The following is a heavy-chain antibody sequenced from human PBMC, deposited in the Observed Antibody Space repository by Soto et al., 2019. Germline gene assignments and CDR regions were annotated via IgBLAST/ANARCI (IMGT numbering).Heavy chain of an antibody. V-gene: IGHV3-9*01. CDR1: GFTFDDYA. CDR2: ISWNSGII. Sequence: EVQLAESGGGLVQPGRSLRLSCAASGFTFDDYAMHWVRQAPGKGLEWVSGISWNSGIIVYSDSVKGRFTISRDNAQNSQYLQMNSLRAEDTALYYCVKDMGTNGHDSFERWGQGTMVTVSS. J-gene: IGHJ3*02. CDR3: VKDMGTNGHDSFER. D-gene: IGHD2-8*01.